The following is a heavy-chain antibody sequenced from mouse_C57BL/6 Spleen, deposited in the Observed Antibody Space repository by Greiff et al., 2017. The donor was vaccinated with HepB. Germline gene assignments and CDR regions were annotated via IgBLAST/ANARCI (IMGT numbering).Heavy chain of an antibody. D-gene: IGHD1-1*01. V-gene: IGHV1-80*01. CDR2: IYPGDGDT. J-gene: IGHJ4*01. Sequence: QVQLKQSGAELVKPGASVKISCKASGYAFSSYWMNWVKQRPGKGLEWIGQIYPGDGDTNYNGKFKGKATLTADKSSSTAYMQLSSLTSEDSAVYFCARSGEYGTVVGDYYAMDYWGQGTSVTVSS. CDR1: GYAFSSYW. CDR3: ARSGEYGTVVGDYYAMDY.